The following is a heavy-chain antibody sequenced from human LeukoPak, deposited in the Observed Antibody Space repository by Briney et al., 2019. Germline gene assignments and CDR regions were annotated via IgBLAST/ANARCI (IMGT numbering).Heavy chain of an antibody. V-gene: IGHV3-74*01. D-gene: IGHD1-26*01. J-gene: IGHJ4*02. Sequence: GGSLRLSCAASGFTFSSYWIHWVRQAPGKGLVWVSRTNNDGSDTVYADSVKGRFTVSRDNAKNTLYLQMNSLRAEDTAVYYCARAPIVGATGLGYWGQGTLVTVSS. CDR1: GFTFSSYW. CDR3: ARAPIVGATGLGY. CDR2: TNNDGSDT.